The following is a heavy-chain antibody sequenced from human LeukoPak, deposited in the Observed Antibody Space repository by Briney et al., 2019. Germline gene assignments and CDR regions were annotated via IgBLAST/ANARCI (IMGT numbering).Heavy chain of an antibody. Sequence: PGGPLRLSCAASGFTFSSYAMSWVRQAPGKGLEWVSRMGGSGGTTSYADSVKGRFTISRDKSKNTLYLEMNSLRAEDTAVYYCVKDARSSWKDFFDYWGQGTLVTV. CDR3: VKDARSSWKDFFDY. CDR2: MGGSGGTT. V-gene: IGHV3-23*01. J-gene: IGHJ4*02. D-gene: IGHD6-13*01. CDR1: GFTFSSYA.